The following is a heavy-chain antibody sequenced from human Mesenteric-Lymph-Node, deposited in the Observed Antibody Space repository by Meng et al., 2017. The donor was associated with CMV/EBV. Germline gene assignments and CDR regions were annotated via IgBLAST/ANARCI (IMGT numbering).Heavy chain of an antibody. CDR2: INHSGTT. D-gene: IGHD6-13*01. V-gene: IGHV4-39*07. J-gene: IGHJ6*02. Sequence: SETLSLTCTVSGGSISSSSYYWGWIRQPPGKGLEWIGEINHSGTTNYNSSLKSRVTISVVTSRNQFSLKLSSVTAADTAVYYCARMGRKAEVRTWFYYYGVDVWGQGTTVTVSS. CDR3: ARMGRKAEVRTWFYYYGVDV. CDR1: GGSISSSSYY.